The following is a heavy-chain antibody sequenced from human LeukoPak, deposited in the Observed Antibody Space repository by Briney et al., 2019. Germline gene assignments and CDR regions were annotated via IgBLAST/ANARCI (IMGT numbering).Heavy chain of an antibody. CDR3: ARGGYDILTGSGDY. D-gene: IGHD3-9*01. Sequence: PSETLSLTCAVYGGSFSGYYWSWIRQPPGKGLEWIGEINHSGSTNYNPSLKSRVTISVDTSKNQFSLKLSSVTAADTAVYYCARGGYDILTGSGDYWGQGTLVTVSS. V-gene: IGHV4-34*01. J-gene: IGHJ4*02. CDR2: INHSGST. CDR1: GGSFSGYY.